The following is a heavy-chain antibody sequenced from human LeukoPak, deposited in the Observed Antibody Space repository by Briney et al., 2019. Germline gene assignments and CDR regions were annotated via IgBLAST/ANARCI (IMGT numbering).Heavy chain of an antibody. CDR1: GFTFSRYW. Sequence: GGSLRLSCAASGFTFSRYWMSWVRQAPGKGLEWMANINQGGSEIFYADSVKGRFTISRDNAKNSLFLQMNTLRAEDTAVYYCARGDFGVFSMDDVFDIWGQGTMVTVSS. J-gene: IGHJ3*02. CDR3: ARGDFGVFSMDDVFDI. D-gene: IGHD3-3*01. CDR2: INQGGSEI. V-gene: IGHV3-7*01.